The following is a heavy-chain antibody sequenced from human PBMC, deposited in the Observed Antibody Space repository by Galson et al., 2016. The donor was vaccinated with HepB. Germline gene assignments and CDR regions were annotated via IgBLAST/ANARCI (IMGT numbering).Heavy chain of an antibody. J-gene: IGHJ6*02. CDR2: IYWDDDK. Sequence: PALVKPTQTLTLTCTFSGFSLTTRAVGVGWIRQPPGKALEWLALIYWDDDKRYRPSLKSRLTITKDTSKNQVVLTMTNMDPVDTATYYCARASCGGDCRSENIFYLYDLDVWGQETTVTVSS. CDR1: GFSLTTRAVG. V-gene: IGHV2-5*02. D-gene: IGHD2-21*01. CDR3: ARASCGGDCRSENIFYLYDLDV.